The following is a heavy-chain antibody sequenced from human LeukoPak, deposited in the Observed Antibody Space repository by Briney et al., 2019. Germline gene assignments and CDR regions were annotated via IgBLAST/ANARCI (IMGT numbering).Heavy chain of an antibody. CDR2: IKQDGSDK. D-gene: IGHD3-22*01. CDR3: ARVYYDSSGSPFDY. Sequence: PGGSLRLSCAASGFTFSSYWMSWVRQAPGKGLEWVANIKQDGSDKYYVDSVKGRFTISRDNAKNSLYLQMNSLRAEDTAVYYCARVYYDSSGSPFDYWGQGTLVTVSS. V-gene: IGHV3-7*01. J-gene: IGHJ4*02. CDR1: GFTFSSYW.